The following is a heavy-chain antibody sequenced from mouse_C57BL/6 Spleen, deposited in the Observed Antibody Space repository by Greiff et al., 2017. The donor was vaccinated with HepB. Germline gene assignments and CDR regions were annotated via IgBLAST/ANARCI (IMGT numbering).Heavy chain of an antibody. D-gene: IGHD3-2*02. CDR3: ARGGDSSGYVSTYYAMDY. V-gene: IGHV1-19*01. CDR1: GYTFTDYY. Sequence: VQLQQSGPVLVKPGASVKMSCKASGYTFTDYYMNWVKQSHGKSLEWIGVINPYNGGTSYNQKFKGKATLTVDKSSSTAYMELNSLTSEDSAVYYCARGGDSSGYVSTYYAMDYWGQGTSVTVSS. J-gene: IGHJ4*01. CDR2: INPYNGGT.